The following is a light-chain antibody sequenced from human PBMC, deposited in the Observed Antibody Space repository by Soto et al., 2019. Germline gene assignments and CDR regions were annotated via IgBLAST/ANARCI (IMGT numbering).Light chain of an antibody. CDR3: QKYNKDSPAT. Sequence: DIQLTQSPYSLSASVGDRVTFTCRASQDISHFLAWYQQRPGDVPRLLIYGASTLQSGVPSRFSGSGFGTDFTLTITSLQPEDVATYYCQKYNKDSPATFGPGTKVEIK. CDR2: GAS. CDR1: QDISHF. V-gene: IGKV1-27*01. J-gene: IGKJ1*01.